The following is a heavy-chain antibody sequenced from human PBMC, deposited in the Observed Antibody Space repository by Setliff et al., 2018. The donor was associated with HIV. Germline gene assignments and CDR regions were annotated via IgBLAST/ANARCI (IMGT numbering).Heavy chain of an antibody. J-gene: IGHJ4*02. D-gene: IGHD3-10*01. CDR1: TYSISSGYF. CDR3: ARSLYGSGSYLMGD. CDR2: IYHSGST. V-gene: IGHV4-38-2*01. Sequence: SETLSLTCAVSTYSISSGYFRGWIRQPPGKGLEWIGSIYHSGSTYYNPSLKSRVTISVDTSKNQFSLKLSSVTAADTAVYYCARSLYGSGSYLMGDWGQGTLVTVPQ.